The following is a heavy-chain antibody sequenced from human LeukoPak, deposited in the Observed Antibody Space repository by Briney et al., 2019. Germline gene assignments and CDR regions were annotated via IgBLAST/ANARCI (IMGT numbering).Heavy chain of an antibody. D-gene: IGHD1-7*01. Sequence: PGGSLRLSCAASGFTFSSYSMNWVRQAPGKGLEWVSSISSSSSYIYYADSVKGQFTIPRNNPKNSLYLQMNSLSAEDTAVDYCATHRESWMGLLRENWFDPWGQGTLVTVSS. CDR1: GFTFSSYS. J-gene: IGHJ5*02. CDR3: ATHRESWMGLLRENWFDP. V-gene: IGHV3-21*01. CDR2: ISSSSSYI.